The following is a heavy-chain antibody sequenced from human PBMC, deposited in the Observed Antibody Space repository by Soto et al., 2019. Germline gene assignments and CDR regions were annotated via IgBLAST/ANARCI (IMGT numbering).Heavy chain of an antibody. J-gene: IGHJ4*02. D-gene: IGHD1-26*01. Sequence: QLQLQESGPGLVKPSETLSLTCTVSGGSISSSSYYWGWIRQPPGKGLEWIGSIYYSGSTYYNPSLKSRVTISVDTSKNQFSLKLSSVTAADTAVYYCARQGSDWSARGYYFDYWGQGTLVTVSS. CDR2: IYYSGST. V-gene: IGHV4-39*01. CDR1: GGSISSSSYY. CDR3: ARQGSDWSARGYYFDY.